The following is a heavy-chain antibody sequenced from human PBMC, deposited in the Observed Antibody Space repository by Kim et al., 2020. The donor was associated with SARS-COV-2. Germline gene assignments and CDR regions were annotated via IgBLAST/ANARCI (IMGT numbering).Heavy chain of an antibody. V-gene: IGHV3-48*03. Sequence: VKGRFTISRDNAKNSLYLQMNSLRAEDTAVYYCARDVLVRKTGTTRGLDYWGQGTLVTVSS. J-gene: IGHJ4*02. D-gene: IGHD1-7*01. CDR3: ARDVLVRKTGTTRGLDY.